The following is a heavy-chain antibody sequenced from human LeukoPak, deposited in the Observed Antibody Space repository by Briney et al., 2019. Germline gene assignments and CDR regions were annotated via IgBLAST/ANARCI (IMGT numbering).Heavy chain of an antibody. CDR1: GGTFSSYA. D-gene: IGHD6-19*01. J-gene: IGHJ4*02. CDR3: ARTGYTSGWYVGSFDY. Sequence: GASVKVSCKASGGTFSSYAISWVRQAPGQGLEWMGGIIPIFGTANYAQKFQGRVTITTDESTSTAYMELSSLRSDDTAMYYCARTGYTSGWYVGSFDYWGQGTLVTVSS. V-gene: IGHV1-69*05. CDR2: IIPIFGTA.